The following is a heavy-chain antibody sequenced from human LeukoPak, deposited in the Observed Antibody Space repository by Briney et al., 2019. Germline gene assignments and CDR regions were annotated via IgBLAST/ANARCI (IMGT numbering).Heavy chain of an antibody. J-gene: IGHJ4*02. CDR3: ATYSTTWGYFDC. CDR2: MHYSGNT. Sequence: PSETLSLTCTVSGGSISSTSYYWGWIRQSPGKGLEWIGSMHYSGNTFYNPSLKSRVTVSVDTSKNQFSLKLSSVTAADTAVYYCATYSTTWGYFDCWGRGTLVTVSS. CDR1: GGSISSTSYY. D-gene: IGHD6-13*01. V-gene: IGHV4-39*07.